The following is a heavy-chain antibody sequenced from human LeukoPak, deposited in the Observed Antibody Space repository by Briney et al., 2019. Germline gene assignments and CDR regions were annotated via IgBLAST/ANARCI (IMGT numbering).Heavy chain of an antibody. CDR1: GYTFSTHD. CDR2: MNPNSGNT. D-gene: IGHD5-18*01. Sequence: GASVKVSCKASGYTFSTHDINWVRQATGQGLEWMGWMNPNSGNTGYAQKFQGRVTMTRSTSITTAYMDLNYLRSDDTAVYFCARATSANEYSYGFHFDYWGQGTLVTVSS. J-gene: IGHJ4*02. CDR3: ARATSANEYSYGFHFDY. V-gene: IGHV1-8*01.